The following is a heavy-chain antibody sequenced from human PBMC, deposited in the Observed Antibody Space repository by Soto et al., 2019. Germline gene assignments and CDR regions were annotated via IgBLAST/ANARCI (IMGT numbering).Heavy chain of an antibody. CDR1: GYTFTNYG. V-gene: IGHV1-18*01. CDR2: ISGYNGNT. CDR3: AREGQAPYYYYGMDV. J-gene: IGHJ6*02. Sequence: QVQVVQSGDEVKKPGASVKVSCKASGYTFTNYGFSWVRQAPGQGLEWMGWISGYNGNTKYAEKFQGRVTMTTDTYXXTAQMELRSLRSDATAVYYCAREGQAPYYYYGMDVWGQGTAVTVSS.